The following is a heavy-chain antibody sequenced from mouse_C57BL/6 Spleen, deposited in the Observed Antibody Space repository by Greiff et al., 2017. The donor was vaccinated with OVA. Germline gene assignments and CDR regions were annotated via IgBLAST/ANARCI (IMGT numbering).Heavy chain of an antibody. CDR1: GFTFSSYA. CDR2: ISDGGSYT. Sequence: EVQGVESGGGLVKPGGSLKLSCAASGFTFSSYAMSWVRQTPEKRLEWVATISDGGSYTYYPDNVKGRFTISRDNAKNNLYLQMSHLKSEDTAMYYCAREGIYYGSIYAMDYWGQGTSVTVSS. J-gene: IGHJ4*01. D-gene: IGHD1-1*01. V-gene: IGHV5-4*01. CDR3: AREGIYYGSIYAMDY.